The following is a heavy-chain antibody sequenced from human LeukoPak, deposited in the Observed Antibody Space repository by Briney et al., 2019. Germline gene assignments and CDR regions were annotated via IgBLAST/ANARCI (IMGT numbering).Heavy chain of an antibody. V-gene: IGHV3-21*01. CDR2: ISSSSSYI. D-gene: IGHD3-22*01. CDR3: ARDKFRGVYYYDSSGFDY. CDR1: GFTFSSYS. J-gene: IGHJ4*02. Sequence: PGGSLRLSCAASGFTFSSYSMNWVRQAPGKGLEWVSSISSSSSYIYYADSVKGRFTISRDNAKNSLYLQMNSLRAEDTAVYYCARDKFRGVYYYDSSGFDYWGQGTLVTVSS.